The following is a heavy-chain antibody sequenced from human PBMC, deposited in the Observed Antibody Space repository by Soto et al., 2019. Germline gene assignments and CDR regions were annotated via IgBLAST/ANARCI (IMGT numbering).Heavy chain of an antibody. CDR2: IFSNDEK. D-gene: IGHD6-13*01. CDR3: ASTYSTSWYWFDP. J-gene: IGHJ5*02. Sequence: QVTVKESGPVLVKPTETLTLTCTVSGFSLSNAGLGVSWIRQPPGKALEWLAHIFSNDEKSYSTSLKSRLTITXDXPKSHVVLTMTNMDPVDTATYYCASTYSTSWYWFDPWGQGTLVTVSS. CDR1: GFSLSNAGLG. V-gene: IGHV2-26*04.